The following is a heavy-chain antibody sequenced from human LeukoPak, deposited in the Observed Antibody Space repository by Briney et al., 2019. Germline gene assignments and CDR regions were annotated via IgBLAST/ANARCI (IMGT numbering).Heavy chain of an antibody. CDR1: GGSISNYY. V-gene: IGHV4-59*01. CDR2: IYYSGLT. J-gene: IGHJ3*01. Sequence: SETLSLTCTVSGGSISNYYWGWVRQPPGKVLEYIGYIYYSGLTNYNPSLKSRVTISVDTSKNQFSLKLSSVTAADTAVYYCARDPNTDAYDLWGPGTVVTVSS. CDR3: ARDPNTDAYDL. D-gene: IGHD4/OR15-4a*01.